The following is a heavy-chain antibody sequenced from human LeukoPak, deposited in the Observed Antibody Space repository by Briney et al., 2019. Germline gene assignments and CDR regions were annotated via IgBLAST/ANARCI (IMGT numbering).Heavy chain of an antibody. CDR2: IYYSGST. V-gene: IGHV4-59*11. CDR3: ARDRGDYDSSGYYGYFDY. CDR1: GGSIRSLN. J-gene: IGHJ4*02. Sequence: PSETLSLTCTVSGGSIRSLNWSWIRQPPGKGLEWIGYIYYSGSTNYNPSLKSRVTISVDTSKNQFSLKLSSVTAADTAVYYCARDRGDYDSSGYYGYFDYWGQGALVTVSS. D-gene: IGHD3-22*01.